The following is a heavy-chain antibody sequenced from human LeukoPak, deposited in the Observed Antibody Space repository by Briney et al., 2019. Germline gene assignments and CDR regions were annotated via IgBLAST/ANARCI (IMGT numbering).Heavy chain of an antibody. CDR1: GFTFSDYA. J-gene: IGHJ4*02. V-gene: IGHV3-9*01. Sequence: SLRLSCAASGFTFSDYAMHWVRQVPGKGLEWVSSISWNSGNIGYADSVKGRFTISRDNAKNSLYLQMISLRAEDTALYYCAKDFYGSGSYYVDYWGQGTLVTVSS. D-gene: IGHD3-10*01. CDR2: ISWNSGNI. CDR3: AKDFYGSGSYYVDY.